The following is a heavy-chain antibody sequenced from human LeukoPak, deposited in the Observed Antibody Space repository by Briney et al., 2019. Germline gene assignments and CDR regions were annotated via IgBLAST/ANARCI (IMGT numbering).Heavy chain of an antibody. CDR2: ISESGGST. Sequence: GGSLRLSCAASGFTFSSYAMSWVRQPPGKGLEWVSAISESGGSTYYADSVKGRFTISRDNSKNTLYLQMNSLRAEDTAVYYCAKDLERDYYDSSGYYPPISWGQGTLVTVSS. D-gene: IGHD3-22*01. CDR3: AKDLERDYYDSSGYYPPIS. V-gene: IGHV3-23*01. J-gene: IGHJ4*02. CDR1: GFTFSSYA.